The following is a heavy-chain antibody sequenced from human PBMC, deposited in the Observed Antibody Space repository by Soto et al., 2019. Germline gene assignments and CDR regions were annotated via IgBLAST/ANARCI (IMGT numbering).Heavy chain of an antibody. CDR2: IYYSGST. Sequence: PSETLSLTCTVSGGSISSSSYYWGWIRQPPGKGLEWIGSIYYSGSTYYNPSLKSRVTISVDTSKNQFSLKLSSVTAADTAVYYCARHGWTTSPKLIEDYWGHGTLVTVSS. V-gene: IGHV4-39*01. CDR1: GGSISSSSYY. J-gene: IGHJ4*01. D-gene: IGHD1-1*01. CDR3: ARHGWTTSPKLIEDY.